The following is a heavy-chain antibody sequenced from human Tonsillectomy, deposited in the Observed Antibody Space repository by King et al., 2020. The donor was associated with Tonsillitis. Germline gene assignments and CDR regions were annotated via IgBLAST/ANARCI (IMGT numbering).Heavy chain of an antibody. CDR3: ATNAIESDVSAYRDFRH. CDR2: INPKSGDT. CDR1: GDTFTGHF. V-gene: IGHV1-2*02. D-gene: IGHD2-8*01. Sequence: VQLVESGAELRRPGASVTVSCRTSGDTFTGHFVHWVRQAPGHGLEWMGWINPKSGDTNYVPKFQGRVTLSGDVSITTAYMGLRNLRPDDTAVYYCATNAIESDVSAYRDFRHWGQGTLVTVSS. J-gene: IGHJ1*01.